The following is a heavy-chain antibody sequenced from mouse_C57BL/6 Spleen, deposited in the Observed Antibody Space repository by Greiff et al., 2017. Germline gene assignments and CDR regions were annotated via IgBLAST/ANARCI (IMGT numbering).Heavy chain of an antibody. CDR2: INPGSGGT. D-gene: IGHD2-1*01. CDR1: GYAFTNYL. V-gene: IGHV1-54*01. J-gene: IGHJ4*01. CDR3: ARGLIYYGNYNAMDY. Sequence: LQESGAELVRPGTSVKVSCKASGYAFTNYLIEWVKQRPGQGLEWIGVINPGSGGTNYNEKFKGKATLTADKSSSTAYMQLSSLTSDDSAVYFCARGLIYYGNYNAMDYWGQGTSVTVSS.